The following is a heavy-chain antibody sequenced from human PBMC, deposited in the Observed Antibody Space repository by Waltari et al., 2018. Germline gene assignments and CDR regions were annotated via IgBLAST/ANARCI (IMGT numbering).Heavy chain of an antibody. CDR3: AREQFYNSGIQGSAFDY. CDR1: GFTSGMYD. D-gene: IGHD3-10*01. Sequence: EVQLVESGGGLIQPGGSLRPYCAASGFTSGMYDVNWARQAPGKGLEWVSYIGRSGDIMFFADSVRGRFTISRDNAKNSLYLQMNSLRVEDTAVYYCAREQFYNSGIQGSAFDYWGQGTLVTVSS. J-gene: IGHJ4*02. V-gene: IGHV3-48*03. CDR2: IGRSGDIM.